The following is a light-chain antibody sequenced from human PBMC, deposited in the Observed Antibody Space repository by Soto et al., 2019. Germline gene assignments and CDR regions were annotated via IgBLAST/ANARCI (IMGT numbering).Light chain of an antibody. CDR3: QQHGSSLPRT. CDR2: GAS. J-gene: IGKJ2*01. V-gene: IGKV3-20*01. Sequence: DIVLTQSPGTLSLSPGERATLSCRASQSISSNSLAWYQQKPGLAPRLLIYGASTRATGIPDRFSGSGSGADFTLTIDRLEPEDFAVYYCQQHGSSLPRTFGQGTKLEIK. CDR1: QSISSNS.